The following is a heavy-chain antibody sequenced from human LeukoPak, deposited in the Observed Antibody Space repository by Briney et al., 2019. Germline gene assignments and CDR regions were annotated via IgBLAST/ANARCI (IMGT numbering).Heavy chain of an antibody. D-gene: IGHD5-24*01. V-gene: IGHV3-23*01. CDR3: AKFLFKPLRDGYGFDY. CDR1: GFTFSSYA. Sequence: GGSLRLSCAASGFTFSSYAMSWVRQAPGKGLEWVSAISGSGGSTYYADSVKGRFTISRDNSKNTLYLQMNSLRAEDTAVYHCAKFLFKPLRDGYGFDYWGQGTLVTVSS. CDR2: ISGSGGST. J-gene: IGHJ4*02.